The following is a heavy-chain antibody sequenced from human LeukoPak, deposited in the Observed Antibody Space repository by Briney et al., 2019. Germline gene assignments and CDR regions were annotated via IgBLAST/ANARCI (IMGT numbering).Heavy chain of an antibody. D-gene: IGHD3-3*01. CDR2: IYYSGST. CDR1: GGSISSGDYY. V-gene: IGHV4-30-4*08. J-gene: IGHJ4*02. Sequence: KASETLSLTCTVSGGSISSGDYYWSWIRQPPGKGLEWIGYIYYSGSTYYNPSLKSRVTISVDTSKNQFSLKLSSVTAADTAVYYCARETYDFWSGYPDYWGQGTLVTVSS. CDR3: ARETYDFWSGYPDY.